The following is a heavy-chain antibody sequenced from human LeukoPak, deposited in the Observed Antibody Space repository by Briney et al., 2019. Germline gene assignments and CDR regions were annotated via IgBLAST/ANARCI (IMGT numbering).Heavy chain of an antibody. V-gene: IGHV3-23*01. CDR2: ISGSGGAGT. CDR3: VKDRGGSPFYGMDV. D-gene: IGHD1-26*01. CDR1: GFTFSSYA. Sequence: GGSLSLSCAGSGFTFSSYAMSWVRQAPGKGLEWVSTISGSGGAGTYYADSVKGRFTVSRGNSRNTLYLPMNSLRAEDTAVYYCVKDRGGSPFYGMDVWGQGTTVTVSS. J-gene: IGHJ6*02.